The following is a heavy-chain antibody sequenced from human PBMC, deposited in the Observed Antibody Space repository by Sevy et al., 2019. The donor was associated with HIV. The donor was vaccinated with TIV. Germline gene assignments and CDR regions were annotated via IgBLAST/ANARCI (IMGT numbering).Heavy chain of an antibody. Sequence: GGSLRLSCAASGFTFSSYWMSWVRQAPGKGLEWVANINQDGSEKHYGDSVKGGVTIARDSSKNSLFLQVHSLRVEATAVYYCARDSKADYNYGLEEMMAYWGQGTLVTVSS. V-gene: IGHV3-7*01. CDR3: ARDSKADYNYGLEEMMAY. CDR2: INQDGSEK. J-gene: IGHJ4*02. D-gene: IGHD3-16*01. CDR1: GFTFSSYW.